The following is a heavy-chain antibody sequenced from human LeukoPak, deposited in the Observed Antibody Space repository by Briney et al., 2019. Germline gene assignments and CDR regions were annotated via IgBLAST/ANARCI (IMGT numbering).Heavy chain of an antibody. CDR2: ISSNGGST. Sequence: GGSLRLSCAASGFTFSSYAMHWVRQAPGKGLEYVSAISSNGGSTYYANSVKGRFTISRDNSKNTLYLQMGSLRAEDMAVYYCAISRITMVRGVIPPPDYWGQGTLVTVSS. D-gene: IGHD3-10*01. V-gene: IGHV3-64*01. CDR3: AISRITMVRGVIPPPDY. CDR1: GFTFSSYA. J-gene: IGHJ4*02.